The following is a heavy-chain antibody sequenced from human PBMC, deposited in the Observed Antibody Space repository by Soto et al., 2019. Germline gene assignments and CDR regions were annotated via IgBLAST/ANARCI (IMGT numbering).Heavy chain of an antibody. CDR3: AKGRFDVVTISPFDH. J-gene: IGHJ4*01. Sequence: PGGSLRLSCAASGFTFSSYAMSWVRQAPGKGLEWVSAISGSGGSTYYADSVKGRFTISRDNSKNTLYLQMNSLRAEDTAVYYCAKGRFDVVTISPFDHWGQGTLVTVSS. V-gene: IGHV3-23*01. D-gene: IGHD3-3*02. CDR1: GFTFSSYA. CDR2: ISGSGGST.